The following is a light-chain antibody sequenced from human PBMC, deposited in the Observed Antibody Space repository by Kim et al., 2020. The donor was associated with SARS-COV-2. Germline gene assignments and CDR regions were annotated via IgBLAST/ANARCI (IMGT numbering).Light chain of an antibody. CDR1: SSDVGGYNY. J-gene: IGLJ1*01. CDR2: DVN. CDR3: CSYAGTYSLV. Sequence: QSALTQPRSVSGSPGQSVTISCTGTSSDVGGYNYVSWYQQHPGKAPKLIIYDVNKRPSGVPDRFSGSKSGNTASLTISGLQADDEAEYSCCSYAGTYSLVFGTGTKVTVL. V-gene: IGLV2-11*01.